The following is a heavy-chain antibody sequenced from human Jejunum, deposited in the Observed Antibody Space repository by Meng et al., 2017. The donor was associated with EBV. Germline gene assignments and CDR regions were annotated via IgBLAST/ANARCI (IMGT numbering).Heavy chain of an antibody. CDR2: IFYTGNT. D-gene: IGHD4-17*01. Sequence: QVHLQESGTGLVKPSQTLSLTCAVSGDTLFNGGHYWTWIRQPPGKGLEWIGYIFYTGNTYYNPSLKSRVTISLDISKNQFSLNLTSVTAADTAVYYCARDTNGDYGWVDPWGQGTLVTVSS. CDR1: GDTLFNGGHY. V-gene: IGHV4-30-4*01. CDR3: ARDTNGDYGWVDP. J-gene: IGHJ5*02.